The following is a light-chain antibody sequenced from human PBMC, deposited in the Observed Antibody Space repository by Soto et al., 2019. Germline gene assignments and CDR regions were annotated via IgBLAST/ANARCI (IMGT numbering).Light chain of an antibody. J-gene: IGKJ2*01. V-gene: IGKV1-39*01. CDR1: QSISTN. CDR2: AAS. Sequence: DIQMTQSPSSLSASVGDRVTITCRASQSISTNLSWYQQKPGKAPKLLIYAASSLQSGVPSRFSGSGSGTDFTLTISSLQLEDFAIYYCQQSYSTLYTFGQGTNLEIK. CDR3: QQSYSTLYT.